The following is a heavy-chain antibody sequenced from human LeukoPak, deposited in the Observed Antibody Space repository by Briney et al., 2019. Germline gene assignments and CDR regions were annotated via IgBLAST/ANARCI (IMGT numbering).Heavy chain of an antibody. Sequence: ASVKVSCKASGYTFTIYIINRVRQATGPGLGWMGCMNPNSGKIGSAQKFQGRVTMTRNTSISTAYMELSSLRSEDTAVYYCARGGYGDYRSYYYYMDVWGKGTTVTVSS. CDR3: ARGGYGDYRSYYYYMDV. J-gene: IGHJ6*03. D-gene: IGHD4-17*01. CDR1: GYTFTIYI. V-gene: IGHV1-8*01. CDR2: MNPNSGKI.